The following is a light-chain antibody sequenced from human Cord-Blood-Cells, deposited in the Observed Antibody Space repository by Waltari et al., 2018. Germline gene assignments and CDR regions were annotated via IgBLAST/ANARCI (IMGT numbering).Light chain of an antibody. J-gene: IGKJ3*01. CDR1: QSISSY. V-gene: IGKV1-39*01. CDR3: QQSYSTPFT. Sequence: DIQMTHSPSSLSASVGNRLTITCRASQSISSYLNRYQQKPGKAPKLLIYAASSLQSGVPSRFSGSGSGTDFTLTISSLQPEDFATYYCQQSYSTPFTFGPGTKVDIK. CDR2: AAS.